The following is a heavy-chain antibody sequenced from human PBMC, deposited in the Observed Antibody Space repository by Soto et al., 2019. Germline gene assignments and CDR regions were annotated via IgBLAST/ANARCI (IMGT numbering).Heavy chain of an antibody. CDR2: ISYDGSNK. D-gene: IGHD3-3*01. CDR1: GFTFSSYG. V-gene: IGHV3-30*18. J-gene: IGHJ3*02. CDR3: AKGSSARFYDFWSGYDPNDAFDI. Sequence: GGSLRLSCAASGFTFSSYGMHWVRQAPGKGLEWVAVISYDGSNKYYADSVKGRFTISRDNSKNTLYLQMNSLRAEDTAVYYCAKGSSARFYDFWSGYDPNDAFDIWGQGTMVTVSS.